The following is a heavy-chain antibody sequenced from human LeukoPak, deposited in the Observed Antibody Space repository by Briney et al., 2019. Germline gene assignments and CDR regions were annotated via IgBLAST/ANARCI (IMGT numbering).Heavy chain of an antibody. Sequence: SVKVSCKASGDTFNNYAISWVRQAPGQGLEWKGRIIPFIGVTNYAQQFKGRVTITADKSTNTAYVQLSGLRSEDTAVYYCARVGHGDTRHWYFDPWGRGTLVTVSS. J-gene: IGHJ2*01. D-gene: IGHD4-17*01. CDR2: IIPFIGVT. V-gene: IGHV1-69*04. CDR1: GDTFNNYA. CDR3: ARVGHGDTRHWYFDP.